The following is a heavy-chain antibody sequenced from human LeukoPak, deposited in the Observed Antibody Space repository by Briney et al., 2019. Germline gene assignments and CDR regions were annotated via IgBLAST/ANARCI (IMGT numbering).Heavy chain of an antibody. CDR3: ARVQSAFDI. Sequence: SSETLSLTCTVSGGSISGSRYYWAWIRQPPGKGLEWIGSMHYSGNFYSGSAYYNPSLRSRVTISVDTSQNQFSLKLSSVTAADTAVYYCARVQSAFDIWGQGTMVTVSS. CDR2: MHYSGNFYSGSA. V-gene: IGHV4-39*07. J-gene: IGHJ3*02. CDR1: GGSISGSRYY.